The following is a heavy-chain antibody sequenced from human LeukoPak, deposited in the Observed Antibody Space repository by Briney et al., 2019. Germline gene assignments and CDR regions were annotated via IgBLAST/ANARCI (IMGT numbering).Heavy chain of an antibody. CDR3: ARRDSRGWYYFDY. V-gene: IGHV5-51*01. J-gene: IGHJ4*02. Sequence: GESLKISCKGSGYTFTTYWIAWVRQMPGKGLEWMGFIYPADSETRYRPSFQGQVTISADKSISTAYLQWSSLKASDTAMYYCARRDSRGWYYFDYWGQGTLVTVSS. CDR2: IYPADSET. D-gene: IGHD6-19*01. CDR1: GYTFTTYW.